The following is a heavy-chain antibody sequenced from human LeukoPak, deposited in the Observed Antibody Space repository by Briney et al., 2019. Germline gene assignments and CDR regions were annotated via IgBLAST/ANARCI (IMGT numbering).Heavy chain of an antibody. J-gene: IGHJ4*02. CDR3: AKRGRDIDY. CDR1: GFTFSSCA. V-gene: IGHV3-23*01. D-gene: IGHD3-10*01. CDR2: VSTSGGDT. Sequence: GGSLRLSCAASGFTFSSCAMSWVRHAPGKGLEWVSLVSTSGGDTHYADSVRGRFTISRDNSKNTLYLQMNSLRAEDTAVYYCAKRGRDIDYWGQGTLVTVSS.